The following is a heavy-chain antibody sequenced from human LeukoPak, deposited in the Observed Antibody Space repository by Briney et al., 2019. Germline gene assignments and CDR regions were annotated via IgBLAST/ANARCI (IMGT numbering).Heavy chain of an antibody. J-gene: IGHJ4*02. D-gene: IGHD3-3*01. V-gene: IGHV3-23*01. Sequence: GGSLRLSCAASGFTFSSYAMSWVRQAPGKGLEWVSAISGSGGSTYYADSVKGRFTISRDNSKNTLYLQMNSLRAEDTAVYYCVRETIFGVVVLNYFDYWGQGTLVTVSS. CDR3: VRETIFGVVVLNYFDY. CDR1: GFTFSSYA. CDR2: ISGSGGST.